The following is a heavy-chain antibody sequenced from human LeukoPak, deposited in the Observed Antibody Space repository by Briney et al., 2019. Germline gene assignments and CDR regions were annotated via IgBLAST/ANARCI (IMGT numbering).Heavy chain of an antibody. D-gene: IGHD4-11*01. V-gene: IGHV4-39*01. J-gene: IGHJ4*02. CDR3: ARQESSNWD. CDR2: IFYSGST. Sequence: WVRQAPGKGLEWIGSIFYSGSTYYNPSLKSRVTISVDTSKNQFSVKLNSVTAADTAVYYCARQESSNWDWGQGTLVTVSS.